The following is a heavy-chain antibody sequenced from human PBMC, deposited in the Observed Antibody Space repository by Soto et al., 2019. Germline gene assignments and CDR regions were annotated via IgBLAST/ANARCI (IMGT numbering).Heavy chain of an antibody. D-gene: IGHD1-1*01. Sequence: QVQLQQWGAGLLKPSETLSLTCAVYGGSFSVYYWNWIRQPPGKGLEWIGEVNYLGNTNYSPSLLGRVTISIDTSKNQLSLELTSVTAADTAVYYCARSRNLDVWGQGTTVTVSS. CDR1: GGSFSVYY. J-gene: IGHJ6*02. V-gene: IGHV4-34*02. CDR2: VNYLGNT. CDR3: ARSRNLDV.